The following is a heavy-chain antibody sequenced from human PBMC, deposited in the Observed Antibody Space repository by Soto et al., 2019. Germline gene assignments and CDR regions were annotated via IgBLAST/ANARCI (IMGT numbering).Heavy chain of an antibody. CDR1: GFTFSSYA. V-gene: IGHV3-23*01. Sequence: EVQLLGSGGGLIQPGGSLRLSCAASGFTFSSYAMGWFRQAPGKGLEWVSSISGTYGTHYADSVRGRFTISTDNSKSTLYLHMNSLRAEDTALYYCAKAYSTGWSEGYFDYWGQGTLVTVSS. CDR2: ISGTYGT. J-gene: IGHJ4*02. D-gene: IGHD6-19*01. CDR3: AKAYSTGWSEGYFDY.